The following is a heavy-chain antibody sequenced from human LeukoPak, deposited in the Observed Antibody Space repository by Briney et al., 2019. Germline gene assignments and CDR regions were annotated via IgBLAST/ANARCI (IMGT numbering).Heavy chain of an antibody. V-gene: IGHV1-2*02. Sequence: GASVKVSCKASGYTFTGYYMHWVRQAPGQGLEWMGWINPNSGGTNYAQKFQGRVTMTRDTSISTAYMELSRLRSDDTAVYYCARAHYYGSGSYYNLYWGQGTLVTVSS. CDR2: INPNSGGT. CDR1: GYTFTGYY. CDR3: ARAHYYGSGSYYNLY. J-gene: IGHJ4*02. D-gene: IGHD3-10*01.